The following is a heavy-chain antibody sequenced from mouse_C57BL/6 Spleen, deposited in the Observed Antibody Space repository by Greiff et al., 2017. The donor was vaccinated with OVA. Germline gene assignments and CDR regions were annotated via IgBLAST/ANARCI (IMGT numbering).Heavy chain of an antibody. V-gene: IGHV5-17*01. CDR2: ISSGSSTI. J-gene: IGHJ1*03. CDR3: ARPGYSNYSWWYFDV. CDR1: GFTFSDYG. Sequence: EVMLVESGGGLVKPGGSLKLSCAASGFTFSDYGMHWVRQAPEKGLEWVAYISSGSSTIYYADTVKGRFTISRDNAKNTLFLQMTSLRSEDTAMYYCARPGYSNYSWWYFDVWGTGTTVTVSS. D-gene: IGHD2-5*01.